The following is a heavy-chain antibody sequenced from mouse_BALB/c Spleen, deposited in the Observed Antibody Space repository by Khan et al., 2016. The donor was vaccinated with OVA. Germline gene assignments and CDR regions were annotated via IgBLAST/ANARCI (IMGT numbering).Heavy chain of an antibody. V-gene: IGHV6-6*02. CDR3: ARSWDWYFDV. CDR1: GFTFSNYW. CDR2: IRLKSNIYAT. D-gene: IGHD4-1*01. J-gene: IGHJ1*01. Sequence: EVKLEESGGGLVQPGGSMKLSCVASGFTFSNYWMNWVRQSPEKGFEWVAEIRLKSNIYATHYAESVRGRFTISRDDSRSSVYLQMNNLRAEDTGSYYCARSWDWYFDVWGAGTTVTVSS.